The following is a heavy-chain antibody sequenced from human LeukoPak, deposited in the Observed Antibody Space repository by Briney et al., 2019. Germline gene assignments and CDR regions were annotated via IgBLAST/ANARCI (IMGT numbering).Heavy chain of an antibody. J-gene: IGHJ4*02. CDR2: IYYSGST. CDR3: ARTGSTVTMLYPFDH. V-gene: IGHV4-61*01. D-gene: IGHD4-17*01. Sequence: SETLSLTCTVSGGSVSSDIHYWSWIRQPPGKGLEWIGYIYYSGSTNYNPSLKSRVSISVDTSKNQFSLKLSSVTAADTAVYYCARTGSTVTMLYPFDHWGQGTLVTVSS. CDR1: GGSVSSDIHY.